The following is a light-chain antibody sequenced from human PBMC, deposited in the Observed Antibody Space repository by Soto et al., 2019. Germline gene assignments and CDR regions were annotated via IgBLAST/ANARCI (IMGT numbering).Light chain of an antibody. CDR2: EVT. V-gene: IGLV2-14*01. Sequence: QSALTQPASVSGSPGQSITISCTGTSGDVGTYNYVSWYQQHPGKAPKVMIYEVTYRPSGVSNRFSGSKSGNTASLTISGLQAEDEAEYYCSSYTGSSTLYVFXTGTKVTVL. CDR1: SGDVGTYNY. CDR3: SSYTGSSTLYV. J-gene: IGLJ1*01.